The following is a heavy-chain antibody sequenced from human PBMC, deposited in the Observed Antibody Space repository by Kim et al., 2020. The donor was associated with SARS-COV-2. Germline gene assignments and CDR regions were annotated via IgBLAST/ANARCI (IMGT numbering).Heavy chain of an antibody. J-gene: IGHJ5*02. V-gene: IGHV1-2*06. Sequence: ASVKVSCKASGYTFTGYYMHWVRQAPGQGLEWMGRINPNSGGTNYAQKFQGRVTMTRDTSISTAYMELSRLRSDDTAVYYCARGSGTYRDWFDPWGQGTLVTVSS. CDR2: INPNSGGT. CDR1: GYTFTGYY. CDR3: ARGSGTYRDWFDP. D-gene: IGHD3-10*01.